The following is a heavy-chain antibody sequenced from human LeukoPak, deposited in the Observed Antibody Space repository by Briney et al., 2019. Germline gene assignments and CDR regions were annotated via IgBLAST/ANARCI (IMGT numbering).Heavy chain of an antibody. J-gene: IGHJ5*02. D-gene: IGHD2-2*03. V-gene: IGHV1-46*01. CDR1: GYTFTSYY. Sequence: ASVKVSCKASGYTFTSYYMHWVRQAPGQGLEWMGIINPSGGSTSYAQKFQGRVTMTRDMSTSTVYMELSILRSEDTAVYYCARDHGYCSSTSYYHWFDPWGQGTLVTVSS. CDR3: ARDHGYCSSTSYYHWFDP. CDR2: INPSGGST.